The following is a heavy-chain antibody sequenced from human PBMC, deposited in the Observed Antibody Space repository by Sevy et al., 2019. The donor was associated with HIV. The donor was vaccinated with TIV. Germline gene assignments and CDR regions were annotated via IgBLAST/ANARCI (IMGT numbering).Heavy chain of an antibody. CDR1: GFTFSNYA. V-gene: IGHV3-30-3*01. CDR3: AKDQLGSIDY. Sequence: GGSLRLSCAASGFTFSNYAMHWVRQAPGKGLECVALVSSDGSRINNADSVKGRFTISRDNSKNTLHLQMNSLRTEDTAVYYCAKDQLGSIDYWGQRTLVTVSS. J-gene: IGHJ4*02. CDR2: VSSDGSRI. D-gene: IGHD7-27*01.